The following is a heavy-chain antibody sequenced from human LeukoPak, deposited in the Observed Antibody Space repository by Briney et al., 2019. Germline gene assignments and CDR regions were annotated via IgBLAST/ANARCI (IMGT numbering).Heavy chain of an antibody. D-gene: IGHD3-22*01. CDR1: GGSFSGYY. CDR3: ARLYYDNSGYPDV. J-gene: IGHJ6*02. V-gene: IGHV4-34*01. Sequence: PSETLSLTCAVYGGSFSGYYWSWIRQPPGKGLEWIGEINHSGSTNYNPSLKSRVTIAVDTSKNQFSLKLSSVTAADTAVYYCARLYYDNSGYPDVWGQGTTVTVSS. CDR2: INHSGST.